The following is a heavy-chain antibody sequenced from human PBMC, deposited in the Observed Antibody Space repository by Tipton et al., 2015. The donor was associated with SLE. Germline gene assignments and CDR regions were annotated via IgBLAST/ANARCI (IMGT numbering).Heavy chain of an antibody. CDR2: IWYDGNTK. CDR3: ATTTTMTNYIDY. D-gene: IGHD4-17*01. CDR1: GITFSSHA. J-gene: IGHJ4*02. Sequence: SLRLSCAASGITFSSHAMSWVRQAPDKGLEWVAVIWYDGNTKYYADSVKGRFTISRDNSKNTLYLQLDSRRVEDTAVYFCATTTTMTNYIDYWGQGTLVTVSS. V-gene: IGHV3-33*08.